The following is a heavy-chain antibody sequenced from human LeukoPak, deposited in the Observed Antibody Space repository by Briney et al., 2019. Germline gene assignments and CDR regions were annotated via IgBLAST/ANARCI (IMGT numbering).Heavy chain of an antibody. CDR3: ASVVPYYYDSSGYYLDY. D-gene: IGHD3-22*01. J-gene: IGHJ4*02. Sequence: ASVKVSCKASGYTFTSYDINWVRQASGQGLEWMGWMSPKSANTGYAQKFQGRVTITRDTSISTAYMELSSLTSEDTAVYYCASVVPYYYDSSGYYLDYWGQGTLVTVSS. CDR2: MSPKSANT. CDR1: GYTFTSYD. V-gene: IGHV1-8*03.